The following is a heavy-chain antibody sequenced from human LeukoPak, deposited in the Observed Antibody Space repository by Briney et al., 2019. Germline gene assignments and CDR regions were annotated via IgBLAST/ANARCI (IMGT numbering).Heavy chain of an antibody. CDR1: GYSFPNYW. D-gene: IGHD3-16*01. V-gene: IGHV5-51*01. CDR2: INPINFDS. CDR3: VGLSKGGYAYEA. Sequence: GESLKISCQGSGYSFPNYWIGWVRQMSGKGLEWVGIINPINFDSRYSQSVQGHVTISVDKSVSTVYLQWSSLRASDTAIYSCVGLSKGGYAYEAWGQGTLVTVSS. J-gene: IGHJ5*02.